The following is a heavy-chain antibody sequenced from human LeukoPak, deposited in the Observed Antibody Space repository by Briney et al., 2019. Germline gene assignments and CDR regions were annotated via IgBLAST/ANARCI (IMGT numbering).Heavy chain of an antibody. CDR3: ARDRATMAWDYYYGMDV. J-gene: IGHJ6*02. CDR2: ISSSGNII. V-gene: IGHV3-11*04. Sequence: GGSLRLSCAASGFTFSDYYMNWIRQAPGKGLEWVSYISSSGNIIYYADSVKGRFTISRDNAKNSLYLQMNSLRAEDTAVYYCARDRATMAWDYYYGMDVWGQGTTVTVSS. D-gene: IGHD3-10*01. CDR1: GFTFSDYY.